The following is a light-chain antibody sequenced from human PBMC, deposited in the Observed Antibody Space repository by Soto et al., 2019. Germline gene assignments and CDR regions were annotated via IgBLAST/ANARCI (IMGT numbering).Light chain of an antibody. CDR1: RSDIGAYNF. Sequence: QSALTQPASVSGSPRQSITISCTGTRSDIGAYNFVSWYQQHPGKAPKLILYDVNIRPSGVSYRFSGSKSGNTASLTISGLQAEDEADYYCTSWTTSTTMIFGGGTKLTGL. CDR2: DVN. V-gene: IGLV2-14*03. J-gene: IGLJ2*01. CDR3: TSWTTSTTMI.